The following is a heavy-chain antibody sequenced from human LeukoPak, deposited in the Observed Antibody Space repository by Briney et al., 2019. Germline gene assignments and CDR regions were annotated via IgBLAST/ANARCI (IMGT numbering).Heavy chain of an antibody. J-gene: IGHJ6*03. Sequence: SETLSLTCTVSGYSISSGYYWGWIRQPPGKGLEWIGSIYHSGSTYYNPSLKSRVTISVDTSKNQFSLKLSSVTAADTAVYYCARAPLVRYCSGGSCYSGYYYYMDVWGKGTTVTVSS. CDR2: IYHSGST. CDR3: ARAPLVRYCSGGSCYSGYYYYMDV. CDR1: GYSISSGYY. V-gene: IGHV4-38-2*02. D-gene: IGHD2-15*01.